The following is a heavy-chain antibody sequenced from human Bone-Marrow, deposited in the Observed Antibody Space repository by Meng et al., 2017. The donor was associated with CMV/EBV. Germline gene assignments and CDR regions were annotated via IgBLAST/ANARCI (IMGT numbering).Heavy chain of an antibody. D-gene: IGHD2-15*01. CDR2: ICPDGT. J-gene: IGHJ4*02. Sequence: GGSLRLSCVVSGLTASISHMNWVRQAPGKGLEWVSVICPDGTHYAGFVKGRFTISRDDSKNIVYLQMNSLGVEDTALYYCVVGHDSRKVDYWGQGTLVTVSS. CDR1: GLTASISH. CDR3: VVGHDSRKVDY. V-gene: IGHV3-53*01.